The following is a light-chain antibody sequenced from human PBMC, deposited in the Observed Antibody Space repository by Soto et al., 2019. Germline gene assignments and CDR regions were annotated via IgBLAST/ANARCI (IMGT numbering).Light chain of an antibody. CDR1: SSDVGGYNY. Sequence: QSVLTQPPSASGPPGQSVTISCTGTSSDVGGYNYVSWYQQHPGKAPKLVIFEVSKRPSGVPDRFSGSKSGNTASLTVSGLQAEDEADYYCSSYAGSNNLRVFGTGTKSPS. CDR2: EVS. V-gene: IGLV2-8*01. CDR3: SSYAGSNNLRV. J-gene: IGLJ1*01.